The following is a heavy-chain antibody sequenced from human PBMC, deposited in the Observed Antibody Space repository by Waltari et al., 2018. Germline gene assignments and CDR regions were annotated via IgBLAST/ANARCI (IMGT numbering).Heavy chain of an antibody. D-gene: IGHD6-6*01. CDR1: GFTFSSYS. J-gene: IGHJ5*02. CDR2: ISSSSSTI. V-gene: IGHV3-48*04. Sequence: EVQLVESGGGLVQPGGSLRLSCAASGFTFSSYSMNWVRQAPGKGLEWVSYISSSSSTIYYADSVKGRFTISRDNAKNSLYLQMNSLRAEDTAVYYCARGADSSSSGETNWFDPWGQGTLVTVSS. CDR3: ARGADSSSSGETNWFDP.